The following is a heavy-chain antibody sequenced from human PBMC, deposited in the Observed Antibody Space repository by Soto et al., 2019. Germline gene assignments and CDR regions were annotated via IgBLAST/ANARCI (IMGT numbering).Heavy chain of an antibody. CDR3: ARGCSAYSLDY. Sequence: EVQVVESGGGLIQPGGSLRLSCAASGFTVSSNYMTWVRKAPGKGLECVSVIYSGGNTDYADSVKCRFTITRDNAKNTLYLEMNSLRAEDTAVYYCARGCSAYSLDYWGQGTLVTVSS. CDR2: IYSGGNT. J-gene: IGHJ4*02. D-gene: IGHD3-22*01. V-gene: IGHV3-53*01. CDR1: GFTVSSNY.